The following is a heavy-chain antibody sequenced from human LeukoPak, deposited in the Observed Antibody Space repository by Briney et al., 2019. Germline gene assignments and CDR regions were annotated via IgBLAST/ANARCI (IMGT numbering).Heavy chain of an antibody. V-gene: IGHV5-51*01. CDR3: ARPASSGIIDY. CDR2: IHPGDSDT. J-gene: IGHJ4*02. Sequence: GASLKISCKGSGYSFTSYWIGWVRQMPRKGLEWMGIIHPGDSDTRYSPSFQGQVTISADKSISTAYLQWSSLKASDTAMYYCARPASSGIIDYWGQGTLVTVSS. CDR1: GYSFTSYW. D-gene: IGHD6-6*01.